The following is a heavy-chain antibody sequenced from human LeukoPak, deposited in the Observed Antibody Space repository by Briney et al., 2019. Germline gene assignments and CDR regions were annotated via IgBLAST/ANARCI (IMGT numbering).Heavy chain of an antibody. Sequence: PSETLSLTCTVSGGSMTSYYWSWIRQPPGKGLEWIVYIYYSGITNYNPSLKSRVTISLGTSKNQFSLKLSSVTAADTDVYYCARSELLWFGGVNSGFDYWGQGTLVTVSS. D-gene: IGHD3-10*01. CDR3: ARSELLWFGGVNSGFDY. V-gene: IGHV4-59*01. J-gene: IGHJ4*02. CDR1: GGSMTSYY. CDR2: IYYSGIT.